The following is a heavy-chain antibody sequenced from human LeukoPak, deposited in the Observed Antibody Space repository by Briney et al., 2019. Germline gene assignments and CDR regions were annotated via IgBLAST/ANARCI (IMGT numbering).Heavy chain of an antibody. V-gene: IGHV3-23*01. CDR3: ANGIAVAGLTEVYYYYGTDV. Sequence: GGSLRLSCAASGFTFSSYAMSWVRQAPGKGLEWVSAISGSGGSTYYADSVKGRFTISRDNSKNTLYLQMNSLRAEDTAVYYCANGIAVAGLTEVYYYYGTDVWGQGTTVTVSS. J-gene: IGHJ6*02. CDR1: GFTFSSYA. D-gene: IGHD6-19*01. CDR2: ISGSGGST.